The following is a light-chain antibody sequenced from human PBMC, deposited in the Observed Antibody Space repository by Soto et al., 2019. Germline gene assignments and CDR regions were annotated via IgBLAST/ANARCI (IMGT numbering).Light chain of an antibody. CDR1: QSIGEY. V-gene: IGKV1-5*03. CDR2: KAS. CDR3: QQYRSYPWT. J-gene: IGKJ1*01. Sequence: DIQMTQSPSTLSASVGDRVTITCRASQSIGEYLAWYQQKPGTAPKLLISKASFLETGVPSRFSGSGSGTEFILRISSLQPDDFVTYYCQQYRSYPWTFGRGTKADIK.